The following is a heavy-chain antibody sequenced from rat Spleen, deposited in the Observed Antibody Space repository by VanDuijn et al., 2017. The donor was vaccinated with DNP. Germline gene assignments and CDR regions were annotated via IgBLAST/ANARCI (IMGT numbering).Heavy chain of an antibody. CDR3: ARHERTTGLGFDY. CDR1: GFTFSDYA. Sequence: EVQLVESGGGLVQPGNSLKLSCAASGFTFSDYAMAWVRQSPKKGLEWVATIIYDGSSTYYRDSVKGRFTISRDNAKSTLYLQMDSLRSEDTATYYCARHERTTGLGFDYWGQGVMVTVSS. CDR2: IIYDGSST. D-gene: IGHD1-6*01. J-gene: IGHJ2*01. V-gene: IGHV5-17*01.